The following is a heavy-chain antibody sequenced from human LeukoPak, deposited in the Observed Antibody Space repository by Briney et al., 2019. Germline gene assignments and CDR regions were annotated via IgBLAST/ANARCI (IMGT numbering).Heavy chain of an antibody. CDR2: MSPSGTT. V-gene: IGHV4-61*01. CDR1: GDSVSSGNYY. Sequence: PSETLSLTCTVSGDSVSSGNYYLSWIRQPPGKGLDWITYMSPSGTTKYNPSLKSRVTTSVDTSRTQFFLRLSSVTAADTAVYYCARGQDDRSGTFDYWGQGILVTVSS. CDR3: ARGQDDRSGTFDY. J-gene: IGHJ4*02. D-gene: IGHD3-22*01.